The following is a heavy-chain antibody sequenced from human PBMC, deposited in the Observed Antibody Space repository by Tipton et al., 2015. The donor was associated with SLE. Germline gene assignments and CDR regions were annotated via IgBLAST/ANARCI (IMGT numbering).Heavy chain of an antibody. CDR2: IYYTGTT. D-gene: IGHD2-8*01. Sequence: TLSLTCAVYGGSFSGYYWTWIRQPPGKGLEWIGHIYYTGTTYYNPSLKSRLTLSLDTSKNQFSLKMISVTAADTAVYYCARRYGTSFDYWDQGTLVTVSS. CDR1: GGSFSGYY. J-gene: IGHJ4*02. V-gene: IGHV4-59*08. CDR3: ARRYGTSFDY.